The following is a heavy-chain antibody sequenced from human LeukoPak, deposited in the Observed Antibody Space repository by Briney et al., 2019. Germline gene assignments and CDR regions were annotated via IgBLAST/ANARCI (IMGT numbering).Heavy chain of an antibody. CDR2: IYYSGST. V-gene: IGHV4-30-4*08. CDR3: AGSTPYYYDSSGYWVAFDI. Sequence: LRLSCAASGFTFSSYSMSWVRQPPGKGLEWIGYIYYSGSTYYNPSLKSRVTISVDTSKNQFSLKLSSVTAADTAVYYCAGSTPYYYDSSGYWVAFDIWGQGTMVTVSS. J-gene: IGHJ3*02. D-gene: IGHD3-22*01. CDR1: GFTFSSYS.